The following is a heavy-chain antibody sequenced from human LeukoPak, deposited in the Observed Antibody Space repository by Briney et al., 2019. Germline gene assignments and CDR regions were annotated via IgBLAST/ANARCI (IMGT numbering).Heavy chain of an antibody. V-gene: IGHV3-74*01. CDR2: INNDGSST. CDR1: GFTFSSYW. Sequence: GGSLRLSCAASGFTFSSYWMHWVRQTPGKGLVWVSRINNDGSSTRNADAVKGRFTISRDNAENSLYLQMNGLRTEDTAIYYCARDTYSRWQTDYWGQGTLVTVSS. D-gene: IGHD4-23*01. CDR3: ARDTYSRWQTDY. J-gene: IGHJ4*02.